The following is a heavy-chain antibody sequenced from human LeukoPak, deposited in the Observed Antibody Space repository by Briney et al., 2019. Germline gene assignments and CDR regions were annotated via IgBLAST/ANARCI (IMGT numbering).Heavy chain of an antibody. J-gene: IGHJ3*02. Sequence: PGGSLRLSCAASGFTFSRYSMNWVRQAPGKGPEWLSHINGGSTSIYYADSVKGRFTISRDISKNTLYLQMNSLRGEDTAVYYCARNNEGAYSSGNQQGASDIWGQGTMVTVSS. V-gene: IGHV3-48*01. CDR2: INGGSTSI. CDR1: GFTFSRYS. D-gene: IGHD5-18*01. CDR3: ARNNEGAYSSGNQQGASDI.